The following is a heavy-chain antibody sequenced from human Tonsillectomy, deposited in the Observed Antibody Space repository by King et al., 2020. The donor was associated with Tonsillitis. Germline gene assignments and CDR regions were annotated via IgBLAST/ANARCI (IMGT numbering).Heavy chain of an antibody. CDR2: IIPILDIA. D-gene: IGHD3-9*01. V-gene: IGHV1-69*09. Sequence: VQLVQSGAEVKKPGSSVKVSCKASGGTFSNYAITWVRQAPGQGLEWMGRIIPILDIANYAQKFQGRVTITADKSTGTAYMELSSLRSEDTAVFYCARESALRYFDWPMYNWFDPWGQGTLSPSPQ. CDR1: GGTFSNYA. CDR3: ARESALRYFDWPMYNWFDP. J-gene: IGHJ5*02.